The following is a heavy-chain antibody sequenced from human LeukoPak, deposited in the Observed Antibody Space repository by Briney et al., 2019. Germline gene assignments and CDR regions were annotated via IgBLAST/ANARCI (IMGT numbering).Heavy chain of an antibody. D-gene: IGHD6-19*01. CDR3: ARLPGIAVADSYYYGMDV. CDR2: IYSGGST. J-gene: IGHJ6*02. V-gene: IGHV3-66*01. Sequence: GGSLRLSCAASGFTFSSNYMSWVRQAPGKGLEWVSVIYSGGSTYYADSVKGRFTISRDNSKNTLYLQMNSLRAEDTAVYYCARLPGIAVADSYYYGMDVWGQGTTVTVSS. CDR1: GFTFSSNY.